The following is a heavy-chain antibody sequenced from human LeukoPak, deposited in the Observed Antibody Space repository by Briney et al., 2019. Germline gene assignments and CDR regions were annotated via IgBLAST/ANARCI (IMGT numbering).Heavy chain of an antibody. CDR2: ILYDGGNK. Sequence: AGGSLRLSCAASGFSFSNYGMHWVRQAPGKGLGWVTFILYDGGNKYYADSVKGRFTISRDNSKNTLYLQMNSLRLEDTAVYYCAMLTVTIDCWGQGTLVTVSS. CDR3: AMLTVTIDC. CDR1: GFSFSNYG. D-gene: IGHD4-23*01. J-gene: IGHJ4*02. V-gene: IGHV3-30*02.